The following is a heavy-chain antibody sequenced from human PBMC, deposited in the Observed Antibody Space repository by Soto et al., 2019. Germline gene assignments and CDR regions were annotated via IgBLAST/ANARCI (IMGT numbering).Heavy chain of an antibody. D-gene: IGHD6-6*01. CDR1: GFTFSSYS. CDR3: SIEYRSSSGFDY. V-gene: IGHV3-21*01. J-gene: IGHJ4*02. CDR2: ISSSSSYI. Sequence: EVQLVESGGGLVKPGGSLRLSCAASGFTFSSYSMNWVRQAPGKGLEWVSSISSSSSYIYYADSVKGRFTISRDNAKNSRYLQMNSRRAEDTAVYDWSIEYRSSSGFDYWGQGTLVTFSS.